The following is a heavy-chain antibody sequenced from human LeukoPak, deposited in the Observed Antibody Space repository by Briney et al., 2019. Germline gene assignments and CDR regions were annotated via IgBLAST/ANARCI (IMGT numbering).Heavy chain of an antibody. CDR1: GYTLTELS. V-gene: IGHV1-24*01. Sequence: ASVKVSCKVSGYTLTELSMHWVRQAPGKGLEWMGGFDPEDGETIYAQKFQGRVTMTEDTSTDTAYMELSSLRSEDTAVYYCATFIGAAGKMVPLDYWGQGTLVTVSS. D-gene: IGHD6-13*01. CDR3: ATFIGAAGKMVPLDY. J-gene: IGHJ4*02. CDR2: FDPEDGET.